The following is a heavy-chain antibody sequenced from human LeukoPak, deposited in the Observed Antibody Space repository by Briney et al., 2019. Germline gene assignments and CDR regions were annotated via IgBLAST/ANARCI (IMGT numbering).Heavy chain of an antibody. J-gene: IGHJ4*02. CDR2: IWYDGVNK. CDR1: GFSFSNYG. CDR3: AKGGWLEY. D-gene: IGHD2-15*01. V-gene: IGHV3-33*03. Sequence: QPGRSLRLSCAASGFSFSNYGMHWVRQAPGKGLEWVAVIWYDGVNKYYADSVKGRFTISRDMPKNTLYLQMNSLRAEDTAVYYCAKGGWLEYWGQGTLVTVSS.